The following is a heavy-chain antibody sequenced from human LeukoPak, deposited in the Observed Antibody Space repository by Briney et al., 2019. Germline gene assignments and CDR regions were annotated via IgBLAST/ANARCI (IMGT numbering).Heavy chain of an antibody. J-gene: IGHJ6*03. V-gene: IGHV1-69*05. CDR3: ARSWQPPAAARLGYYYYYYMDV. CDR2: IIPIFGTA. CDR1: GGTFSSYA. Sequence: SVKVSCKASGGTFSSYAISWVRQAPGQGLEWMGGIIPIFGTANYAQKFQGRVTITTDESTSTAYMELSSLRSEDTAVYYCARSWQPPAAARLGYYYYYYMDVWGKGTTVTVSS. D-gene: IGHD2-2*01.